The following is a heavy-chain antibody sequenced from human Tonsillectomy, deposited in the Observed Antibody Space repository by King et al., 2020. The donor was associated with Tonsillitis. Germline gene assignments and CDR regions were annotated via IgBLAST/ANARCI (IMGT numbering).Heavy chain of an antibody. Sequence: VQLVESGGGLVQPGRSLRLSCAASGFNIDDYAMHWVRQAPGKGLEWVSAVNWNSVNIAYADSVKGRFTISRDNAKNSLYLQMNSLRTEDTALYYCARDTSTYYGVDSRLDYCGQGAPVTVSS. CDR3: ARDTSTYYGVDSRLDY. D-gene: IGHD2-21*02. CDR2: VNWNSVNI. J-gene: IGHJ4*02. CDR1: GFNIDDYA. V-gene: IGHV3-9*01.